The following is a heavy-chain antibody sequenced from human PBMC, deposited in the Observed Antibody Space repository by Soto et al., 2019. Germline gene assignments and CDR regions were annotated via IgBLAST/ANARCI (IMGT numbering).Heavy chain of an antibody. CDR1: GYAFTSFG. V-gene: IGHV1-18*01. D-gene: IGHD2-15*01. CDR3: ARCSGGTCYASDAFDI. J-gene: IGHJ3*02. CDR2: TVANNGYT. Sequence: QVQLVQSGIEVKNPGASVKVSCKASGYAFTSFGISWVRQAPGQGLEWMGWTVANNGYTKYAQNLQGRVTLITDTSTSTAYMELRSLMYDDTAVYYCARCSGGTCYASDAFDIWGQGTMVTVSS.